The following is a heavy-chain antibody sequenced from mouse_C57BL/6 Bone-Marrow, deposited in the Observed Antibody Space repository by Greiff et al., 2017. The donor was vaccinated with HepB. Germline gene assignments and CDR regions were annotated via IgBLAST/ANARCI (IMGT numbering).Heavy chain of an antibody. D-gene: IGHD3-1*01. J-gene: IGHJ3*01. V-gene: IGHV6-3*01. CDR2: IRLKSDNYAT. Sequence: EVQLVESGGGLVQPGGSMKLSCVASGFTFSNYWMNWVRQSPEKGLEWVAQIRLKSDNYATHYAESVKGRFTISRDDSKSSVYLQMNNLRAEDTGIYYCTALYASGWFAYWGQGTLVTVSA. CDR1: GFTFSNYW. CDR3: TALYASGWFAY.